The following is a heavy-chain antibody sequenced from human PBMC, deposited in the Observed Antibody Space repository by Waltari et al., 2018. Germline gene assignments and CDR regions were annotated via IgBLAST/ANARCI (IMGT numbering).Heavy chain of an antibody. J-gene: IGHJ4*02. V-gene: IGHV3-30*18. CDR3: AKDSEANYFDY. CDR2: ISFDASKE. CDR1: GFEFSRSG. Sequence: VQLVQSGGGVVQPGGSVTLSCVASGFEFSRSGMHWVRQDPGKGLEGVALISFDASKENFAESVKGRFTISRDDSKNLVSLQMTGLTIEDTAVYYCAKDSEANYFDYWGQGTLVTVSS.